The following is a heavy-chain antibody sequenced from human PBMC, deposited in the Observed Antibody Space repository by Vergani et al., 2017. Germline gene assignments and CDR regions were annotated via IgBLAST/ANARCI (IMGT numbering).Heavy chain of an antibody. J-gene: IGHJ4*02. CDR1: GGSISSSNW. V-gene: IGHV4-4*02. Sequence: QVQLQESGPGLVKPSGTLSLTCAVSGGSISSSNWWSWVRQPPGKGLEWIGEIYHSGSTNYNPSLKSRVTISVDKSKNQFSLKLSSVTAADTAVYYCAKLSLLGAITWGYGGTYYFDCWGQGTLVTVSA. D-gene: IGHD4-23*01. CDR2: IYHSGST. CDR3: AKLSLLGAITWGYGGTYYFDC.